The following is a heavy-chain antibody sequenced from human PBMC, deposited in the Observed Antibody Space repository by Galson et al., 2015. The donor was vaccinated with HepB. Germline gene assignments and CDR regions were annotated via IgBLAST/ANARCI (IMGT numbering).Heavy chain of an antibody. CDR3: ARTSGKRGKLGAFDI. CDR1: GFTFSSYD. CDR2: IGTAGDT. D-gene: IGHD7-27*01. J-gene: IGHJ3*02. V-gene: IGHV3-13*01. Sequence: SLRLSCAASGFTFSSYDMHWVRQATGKGLEWVSAIGTAGDTYYPGSVKGRFTISRENAKNSLYLQMNSLRAGDTAVYYCARTSGKRGKLGAFDIWGQGTMVTVSS.